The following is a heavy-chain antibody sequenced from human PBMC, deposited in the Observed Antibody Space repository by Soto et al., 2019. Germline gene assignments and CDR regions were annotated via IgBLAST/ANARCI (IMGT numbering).Heavy chain of an antibody. CDR3: ARDGGYSYGYLGWFDP. D-gene: IGHD5-18*01. Sequence: QVQLVESGGGVVQPGRSLRLSCAASGFTFSSYAMHWVRQAPGKGLEWVAVISYDGNNKYYADSVKGRFTISRDNSKNTLYLQMNSLRAEDTAVYYCARDGGYSYGYLGWFDPWGQGTLVTVSS. V-gene: IGHV3-30-3*01. J-gene: IGHJ5*02. CDR2: ISYDGNNK. CDR1: GFTFSSYA.